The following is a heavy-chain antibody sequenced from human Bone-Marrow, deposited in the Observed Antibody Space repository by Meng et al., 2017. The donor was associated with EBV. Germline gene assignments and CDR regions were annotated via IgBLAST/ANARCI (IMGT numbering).Heavy chain of an antibody. J-gene: IGHJ4*02. CDR2: INHSGST. V-gene: IGHV4-34*01. D-gene: IGHD6-19*01. CDR1: GGSFSGYY. Sequence: QVPLQQWGAGLLKPSETLSLTCAVYGGSFSGYYWSWIRQPPGKGLEWIGEINHSGSTNYNPSLKSRVTISVDTSKNQFSLKLSSVTAADTAVYYCARGSGWYSGYWGQGTLVTVSS. CDR3: ARGSGWYSGY.